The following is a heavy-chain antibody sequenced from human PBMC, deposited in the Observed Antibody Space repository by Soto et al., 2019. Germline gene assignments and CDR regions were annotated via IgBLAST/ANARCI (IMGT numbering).Heavy chain of an antibody. Sequence: GASVKVSCKASGYSFTSLDINWVRQTAGQGLEWMGWMNPNSGNTGYAQKFQGRVTMTRNTSISTAYMELSSLRSEDTAVYYCARGSTILGVVIWDPYYYYGMDVWGQGTTVTVSS. V-gene: IGHV1-8*01. CDR2: MNPNSGNT. CDR1: GYSFTSLD. J-gene: IGHJ6*02. D-gene: IGHD3-3*01. CDR3: ARGSTILGVVIWDPYYYYGMDV.